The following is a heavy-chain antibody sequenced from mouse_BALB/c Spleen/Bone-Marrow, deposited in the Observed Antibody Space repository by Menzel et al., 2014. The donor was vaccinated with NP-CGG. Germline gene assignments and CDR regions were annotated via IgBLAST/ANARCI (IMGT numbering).Heavy chain of an antibody. D-gene: IGHD1-1*01. CDR1: GYTFTSYI. CDR2: INPYNDGT. Sequence: VQLQQSGPELAKPGASVKMSCKASGYTFTSYIMHWVKQKPGQGLEWIGYINPYNDGTKNNERFKGKATLTLDKSSSTAYMELNRLTSEDSAVYYCARQDYGNGSFDYWGQGTTLTVSS. CDR3: ARQDYGNGSFDY. V-gene: IGHV1-14*01. J-gene: IGHJ2*01.